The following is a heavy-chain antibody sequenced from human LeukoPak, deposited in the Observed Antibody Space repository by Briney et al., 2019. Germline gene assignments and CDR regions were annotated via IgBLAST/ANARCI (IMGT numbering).Heavy chain of an antibody. Sequence: ASVKVSCKASGYTFTRHFMHWVRQAPGQGLEWMGIINPGGGTTTYAQKFQGRVTMTRDTSTNTVYLEVSSLRSEDTVVYYCAREAGSTDYWGQGTLVTVSS. CDR3: AREAGSTDY. CDR1: GYTFTRHF. D-gene: IGHD5/OR15-5a*01. CDR2: INPGGGTT. J-gene: IGHJ4*02. V-gene: IGHV1-46*01.